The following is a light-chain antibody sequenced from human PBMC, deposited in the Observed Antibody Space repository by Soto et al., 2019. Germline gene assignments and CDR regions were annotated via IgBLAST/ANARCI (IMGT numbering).Light chain of an antibody. CDR3: QQYGGSVPWT. CDR1: QTVSRNY. V-gene: IGKV3-20*01. J-gene: IGKJ1*01. CDR2: GAS. Sequence: IRLTPSAGTMALSPGKRAFVARGASQTVSRNYLAWYQKKPGQAPRLLIYGASTRATGIPDRFTGSGSGTDFTLTITRLEPEDFAVYYCQQYGGSVPWTFGQGTKVDIK.